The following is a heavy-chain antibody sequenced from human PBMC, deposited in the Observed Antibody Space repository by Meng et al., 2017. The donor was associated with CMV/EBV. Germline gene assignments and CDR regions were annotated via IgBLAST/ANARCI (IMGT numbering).Heavy chain of an antibody. V-gene: IGHV1-18*01. CDR2: ISVYNGHT. CDR1: GYTFTGYG. D-gene: IGHD2-21*01. Sequence: QVQLVQCGVEVKKPGASGKVSCKASGYTFTGYGISWVRQAPGQGLEWMGWISVYNGHTNFAQNLQGRVTMTTDTSTSTAYVELRSLRSDDTAIYYCARGVPLGIIYSFDYWGQGTLVTVSS. J-gene: IGHJ4*01. CDR3: ARGVPLGIIYSFDY.